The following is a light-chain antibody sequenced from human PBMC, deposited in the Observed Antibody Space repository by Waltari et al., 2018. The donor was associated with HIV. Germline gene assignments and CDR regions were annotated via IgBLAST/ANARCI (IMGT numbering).Light chain of an antibody. CDR2: DNN. CDR1: SSNIGKNY. Sequence: QSVLTQPPSVSAAPGQKVTISCSGSSSNIGKNYVSWYQQLPGTAPKLLIYDNNKRPSGIPDRFAGSKSGTSATRGITGLQTGDEADYYCGTWDSSLSAAVFGGGTQLTAL. V-gene: IGLV1-51*01. J-gene: IGLJ7*02. CDR3: GTWDSSLSAAV.